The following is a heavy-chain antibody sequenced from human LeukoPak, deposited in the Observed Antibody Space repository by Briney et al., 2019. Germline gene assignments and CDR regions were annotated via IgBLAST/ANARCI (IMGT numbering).Heavy chain of an antibody. CDR2: ISYDGSNK. J-gene: IGHJ3*02. CDR1: GFTFSSYG. V-gene: IGHV3-30*03. D-gene: IGHD1-14*01. Sequence: GRSLRLSCAASGFTFSSYGMHWVRQAPGKGLEWVAVISYDGSNKYYADSVKGRFTISRDNSKNTLYLQMSSLKTEDTAVYYCGRGGSYRAFDIWGQGTMVTVSS. CDR3: GRGGSYRAFDI.